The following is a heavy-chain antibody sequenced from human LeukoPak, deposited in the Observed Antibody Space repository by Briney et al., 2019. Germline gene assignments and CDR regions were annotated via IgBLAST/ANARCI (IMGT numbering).Heavy chain of an antibody. CDR3: ARHVYYYDSSGFSQFDY. V-gene: IGHV1-69*01. CDR1: GGTFNSYA. D-gene: IGHD3-22*01. J-gene: IGHJ4*02. CDR2: IIPIFGTA. Sequence: SSVKVSCKASGGTFNSYATSWVGQAPGQGLEWVGGIIPIFGTANYAQKFQGRVTINADESTSPAHMELSSLSSEDTGVYYGARHVYYYDSSGFSQFDYWGQGTLVTVSS.